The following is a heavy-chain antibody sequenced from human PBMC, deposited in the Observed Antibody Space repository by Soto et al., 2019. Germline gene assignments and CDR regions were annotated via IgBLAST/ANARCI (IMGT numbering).Heavy chain of an antibody. CDR2: ISAYNGNT. Sequence: QVQLVQSGAEVKKPGASVKVSCKASGYTFTNYGISWVRQATGQGLEGMGWISAYNGNTKYAQKLQGRVTMTTDTSTSTAYMELRSLRSDDTAVYYCARGVGSGSYYNQYNWFDPWGQGTLVTVSS. CDR3: ARGVGSGSYYNQYNWFDP. V-gene: IGHV1-18*01. J-gene: IGHJ5*02. CDR1: GYTFTNYG. D-gene: IGHD3-10*01.